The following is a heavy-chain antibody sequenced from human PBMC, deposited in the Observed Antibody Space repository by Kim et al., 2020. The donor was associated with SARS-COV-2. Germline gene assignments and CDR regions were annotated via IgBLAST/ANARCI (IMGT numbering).Heavy chain of an antibody. Sequence: SETLSLTCTVSGGSISSYYWRWIRQPPGKGLEWIGYVYYTGSHNYNPYLKNCFSISLNTSPNNSLLQLNSMPVADTAGYYCSRVEPCYRSSGSY. D-gene: IGHD3-10*01. J-gene: IGHJ4*03. CDR1: GGSISSYY. CDR3: SRVEPCYRSSGSY. V-gene: IGHV4-59*01. CDR2: VYYTGSH.